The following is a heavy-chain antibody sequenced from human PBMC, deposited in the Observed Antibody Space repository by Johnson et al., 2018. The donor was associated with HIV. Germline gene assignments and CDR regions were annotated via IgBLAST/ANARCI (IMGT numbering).Heavy chain of an antibody. D-gene: IGHD2-21*02. J-gene: IGHJ3*02. CDR2: INPAGGNT. Sequence: VQLVESGGGLAQPGGSLRLSCPVSGFTFNTYCMHWVRQAPGKGLVWVARINPAGGNTNYVDSVKGRFTISRDNANNTLYLEMKSMRADDTAVYYCVRDDYAFHILGQGTMVTVSS. CDR1: GFTFNTYC. CDR3: VRDDYAFHI. V-gene: IGHV3-74*01.